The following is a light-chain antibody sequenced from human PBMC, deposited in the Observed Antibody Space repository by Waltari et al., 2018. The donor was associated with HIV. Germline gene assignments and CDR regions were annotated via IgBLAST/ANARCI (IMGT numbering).Light chain of an antibody. V-gene: IGLV1-47*01. J-gene: IGLJ3*02. CDR2: RNS. CDR3: ATWDDILSGWV. Sequence: QSVLTQPPSASGTPGQRVTISCSGSTSDIARNSVYWYQGLPGTAPKLLIYRNSQRPSGVPDRFSGSKSGTSASLAISGLRSEDEADYYCATWDDILSGWVFGGGTKLTVL. CDR1: TSDIARNS.